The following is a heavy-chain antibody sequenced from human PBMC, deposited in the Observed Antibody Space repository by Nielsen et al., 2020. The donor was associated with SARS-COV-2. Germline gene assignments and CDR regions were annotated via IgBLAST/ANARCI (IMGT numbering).Heavy chain of an antibody. CDR3: ARAPRFPHMIHPAFDI. V-gene: IGHV3-11*05. J-gene: IGHJ3*02. CDR2: ISSSSNYR. D-gene: IGHD3-22*01. Sequence: GGSLRLSCAASGFTFSDYYMSWIRQAPGKGLEWVSYISSSSNYRTDADSVKGRFSISRDNAKNSLYLQMNSLRAEDTAVYYCARAPRFPHMIHPAFDIWGQGTMVTVSS. CDR1: GFTFSDYY.